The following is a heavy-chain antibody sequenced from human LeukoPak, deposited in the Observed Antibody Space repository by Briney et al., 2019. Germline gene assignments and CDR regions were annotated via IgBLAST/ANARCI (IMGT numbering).Heavy chain of an antibody. CDR2: ISWNSGSI. CDR1: GFTFDDYA. Sequence: GGSLRLSRAASGFTFDDYAMHWVRQAPGKGLEWVSGISWNSGSIGYADSVKGRFTISRDNAKNSLYLQMNSLRAEDTALYYCAKDPFDYWGQGTLVTVSS. CDR3: AKDPFDY. V-gene: IGHV3-9*01. J-gene: IGHJ4*02.